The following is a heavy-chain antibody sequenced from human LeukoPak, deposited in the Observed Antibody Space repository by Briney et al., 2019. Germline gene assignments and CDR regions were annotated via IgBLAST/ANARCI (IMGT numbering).Heavy chain of an antibody. V-gene: IGHV4-39*01. J-gene: IGHJ4*02. CDR2: IYYSGST. Sequence: SETLSLTCTVSGGSISSSSYYWGWIRQPPGKGLEWIGSIYYSGSTYYNPSLKSRVTISVDTSKNQFSLKLSSVTAADTAVYYCVRTYDYRYFDYWGQGTLVTVSS. D-gene: IGHD4-11*01. CDR3: VRTYDYRYFDY. CDR1: GGSISSSSYY.